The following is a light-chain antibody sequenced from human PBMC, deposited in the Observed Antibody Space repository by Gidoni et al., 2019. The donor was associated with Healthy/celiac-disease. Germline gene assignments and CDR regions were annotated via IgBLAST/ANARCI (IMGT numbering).Light chain of an antibody. V-gene: IGLV3-21*04. CDR1: NIGRKS. J-gene: IGLJ2*01. CDR3: QVWDSSSDHVV. Sequence: SYVRTQPPSVSVATGKTARITCGGNNIGRKSVHWYQQKPGQAPVLVIYYDSDRPSGIPERFSGSNSGNTATLTISRVEAGDEADYYCQVWDSSSDHVVFGGGTKLXVX. CDR2: YDS.